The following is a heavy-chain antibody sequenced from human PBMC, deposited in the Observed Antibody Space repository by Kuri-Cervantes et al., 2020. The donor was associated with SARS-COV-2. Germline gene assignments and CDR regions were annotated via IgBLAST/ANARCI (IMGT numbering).Heavy chain of an antibody. Sequence: TLSLTCAVYGGSFSGYYWSWIRQPPGKGLEWIGEINHSGSTNYNPSLKSRVTISVDTSKNQFSLKLSSVTAADTAVYYCARGGMVRFLYYWGQGTLVTVSS. CDR1: GGSFSGYY. D-gene: IGHD3-3*01. J-gene: IGHJ4*02. V-gene: IGHV4-34*01. CDR3: ARGGMVRFLYY. CDR2: INHSGST.